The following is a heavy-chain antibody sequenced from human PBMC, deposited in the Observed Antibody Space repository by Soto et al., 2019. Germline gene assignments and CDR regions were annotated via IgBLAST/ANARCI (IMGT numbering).Heavy chain of an antibody. Sequence: GASVKVSCKASGGTFSSYAISWVRQAPGQGLEWMGGIIPIFGTANYAQKFQGRVTITADESTSTAYMELSSLRSEDTAVYYCASSRRGYSYDYYYYGMDVWGQGTTVTVSS. J-gene: IGHJ6*02. CDR1: GGTFSSYA. D-gene: IGHD5-18*01. CDR2: IIPIFGTA. CDR3: ASSRRGYSYDYYYYGMDV. V-gene: IGHV1-69*13.